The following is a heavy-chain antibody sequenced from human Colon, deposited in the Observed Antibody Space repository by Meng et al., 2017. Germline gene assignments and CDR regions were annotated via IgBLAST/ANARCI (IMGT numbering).Heavy chain of an antibody. CDR1: GGSISSSQW. CDR2: IYLGGSP. CDR3: ARHGGWHFDY. D-gene: IGHD6-19*01. Sequence: QVPPQGSGPGRVEPPGTLSLTCEVSGGSISSSQWWSWVRQPPGKGLEWIGQIYLGGSPAYSPSLESRITMSVDKSNNQFSLRLRSVTAADTAVYYCARHGGWHFDYWGQGTLVTVSS. J-gene: IGHJ4*02. V-gene: IGHV4-4*03.